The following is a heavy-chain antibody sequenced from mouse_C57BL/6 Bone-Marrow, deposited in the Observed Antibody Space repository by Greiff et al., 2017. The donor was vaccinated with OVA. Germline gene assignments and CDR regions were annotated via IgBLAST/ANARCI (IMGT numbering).Heavy chain of an antibody. D-gene: IGHD2-1*01. CDR2: ISSGSSTI. CDR3: ANLYYGDY. V-gene: IGHV5-17*01. Sequence: EVKLMESGGGLVKPGGSLKLSCAASGFTFSDYGMHWVRQAPEKGLEWVAYISSGSSTIYYADTVKGRFTISRDNAKNTLFLQMTSLRSEDTAMYYCANLYYGDYWGQGTTLTVSS. J-gene: IGHJ2*01. CDR1: GFTFSDYG.